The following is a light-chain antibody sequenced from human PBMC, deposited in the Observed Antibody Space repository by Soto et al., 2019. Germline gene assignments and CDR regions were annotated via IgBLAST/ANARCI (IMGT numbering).Light chain of an antibody. Sequence: EIVLTQSPGTLSLSPGERATLSCRASQSVSSSYLAWYQQKPGQAPRLLIYGASSRATGIPDRFSGSGSGTDFTLTISRLEPEDFAVYYCQQHSNWPPLTFGGGTKVEIK. J-gene: IGKJ4*01. CDR2: GAS. CDR1: QSVSSSY. CDR3: QQHSNWPPLT. V-gene: IGKV3D-20*02.